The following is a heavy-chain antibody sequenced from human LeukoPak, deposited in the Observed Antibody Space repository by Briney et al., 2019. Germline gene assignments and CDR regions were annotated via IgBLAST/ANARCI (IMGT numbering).Heavy chain of an antibody. Sequence: GASVKVSCKASGYTFTSYGISWVRQAPGQGLEWMGWISAYNGNTNYAQKLQGRVTMTTDTSTSTAYMELRSLRSDDTAVYYCARDWFTIFGVVTPYYYYGMDVWGQGTTVTVSS. CDR1: GYTFTSYG. V-gene: IGHV1-18*01. CDR2: ISAYNGNT. J-gene: IGHJ6*02. D-gene: IGHD3-3*01. CDR3: ARDWFTIFGVVTPYYYYGMDV.